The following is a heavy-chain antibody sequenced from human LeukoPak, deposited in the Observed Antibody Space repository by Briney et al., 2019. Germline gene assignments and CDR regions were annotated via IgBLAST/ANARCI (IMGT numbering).Heavy chain of an antibody. J-gene: IGHJ4*02. CDR2: IHRDGNNI. CDR1: GFTFDTYW. V-gene: IGHV3-74*01. D-gene: IGHD2-15*01. Sequence: GGSLRLSCAASGFTFDTYWMHWVRQAPGKGLVWVSRIHRDGNNINYSDFVQGRFTVSRDNAKNTLYLQMHSLRVEDTAVYYCGKGRGYCSGGSCYSDYWGQGTLVTVSS. CDR3: GKGRGYCSGGSCYSDY.